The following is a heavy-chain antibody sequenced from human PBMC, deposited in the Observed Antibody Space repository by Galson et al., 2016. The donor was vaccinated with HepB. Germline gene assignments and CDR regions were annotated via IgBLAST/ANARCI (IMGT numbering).Heavy chain of an antibody. CDR3: AGDGGVYNVMDV. CDR2: IQNPGST. V-gene: IGHV4-61*08. Sequence: SETLSLTCTVSSGSVSSGGYYWSWVRQSPGKGLEWIGYIQNPGSTNYNPSLERRVTLSIDRSKNQFFLELTSVTAAATAVYYCAGDGGVYNVMDVWGQGTTVTVSS. D-gene: IGHD3-16*01. J-gene: IGHJ6*02. CDR1: SGSVSSGGYY.